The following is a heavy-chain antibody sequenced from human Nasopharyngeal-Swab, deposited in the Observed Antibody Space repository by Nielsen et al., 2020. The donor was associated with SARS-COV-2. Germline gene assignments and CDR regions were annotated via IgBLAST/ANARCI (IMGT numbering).Heavy chain of an antibody. CDR2: IYYSGST. D-gene: IGHD6-13*01. CDR3: ARDGGYSSPYMDV. V-gene: IGHV4-39*07. Sequence: WIRQPPGKGLEWIGSIYYSGSTYYNPSLKSRVTISVDTSKNQFSLKLSSVTAADTAVYYCARDGGYSSPYMDVWGKGTTVTVSS. J-gene: IGHJ6*03.